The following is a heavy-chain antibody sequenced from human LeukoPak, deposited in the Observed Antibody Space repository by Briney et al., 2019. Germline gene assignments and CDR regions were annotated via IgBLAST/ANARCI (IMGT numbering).Heavy chain of an antibody. CDR1: GYTFTSYG. J-gene: IGHJ4*02. Sequence: GASVKVSCKASGYTFTSYGISWVRQAPRQGLEWMGWISAYNGNTNHAQKLQGRVTMTTDTSTSTAYMELRSLRSDDTAVYYCARGPTHGIAAAGRPVDYWGQGTLVTVSS. CDR3: ARGPTHGIAAAGRPVDY. D-gene: IGHD6-13*01. CDR2: ISAYNGNT. V-gene: IGHV1-18*01.